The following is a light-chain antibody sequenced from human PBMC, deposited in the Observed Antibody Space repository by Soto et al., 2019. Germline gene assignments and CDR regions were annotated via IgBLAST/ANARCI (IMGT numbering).Light chain of an antibody. CDR2: EVN. Sequence: QSALTQPASVSCSPGQSITISCTGTSSDIGRYNYVSWFQQHPGKVPKLVIFEVNYRPSGVSDRFSGSKSGNTASLTITGLQAEDEADYYCTSCITANTRCVFGSGTKVTVL. V-gene: IGLV2-14*01. J-gene: IGLJ1*01. CDR3: TSCITANTRCV. CDR1: SSDIGRYNY.